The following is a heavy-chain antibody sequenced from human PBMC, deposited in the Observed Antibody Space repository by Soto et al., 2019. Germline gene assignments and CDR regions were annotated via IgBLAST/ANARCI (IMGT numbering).Heavy chain of an antibody. D-gene: IGHD3-3*01. J-gene: IGHJ5*02. V-gene: IGHV3-23*01. Sequence: HPGGSLRLSCAASGFTFSSYAMSWVRQAPGKGLEWVSAISGSGGSTYYADPVKGRFTISRDNSKNTLYLQMNSLRAEDTAVYYCAKDLRDFWSGYYSALNWFDPWGQGTLVTVSS. CDR3: AKDLRDFWSGYYSALNWFDP. CDR1: GFTFSSYA. CDR2: ISGSGGST.